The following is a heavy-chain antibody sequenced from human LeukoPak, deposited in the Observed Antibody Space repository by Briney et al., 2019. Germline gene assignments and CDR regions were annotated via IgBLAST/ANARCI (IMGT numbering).Heavy chain of an antibody. V-gene: IGHV1-18*01. CDR3: AKDLGYCSSTSCYSWFDP. Sequence: ASVKVSCKASGYTFTSYGISWVRQAPGQGLEWMGWISAYNDNTNYAQKLQGRVTMTTDTSTSTAYMELRSLRSDDTAVYYCAKDLGYCSSTSCYSWFDPWGQGTLVTVSS. J-gene: IGHJ5*02. CDR2: ISAYNDNT. CDR1: GYTFTSYG. D-gene: IGHD2-2*01.